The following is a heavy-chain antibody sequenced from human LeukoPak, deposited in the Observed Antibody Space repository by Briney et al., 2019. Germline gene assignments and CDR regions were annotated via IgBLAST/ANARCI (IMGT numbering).Heavy chain of an antibody. V-gene: IGHV4-30-2*02. D-gene: IGHD5-18*01. CDR2: IYHSGST. CDR3: ARFKPAMANHYYFDY. Sequence: SETLSLTCTVSGGSISSGGYYWSWIRQPPGKGLEWIGYIYHSGSTYYNPSLKSRVTISVDRSKNQFSLKLSSVTAADTAVYYCARFKPAMANHYYFDYRGQGTLVTVSS. J-gene: IGHJ4*02. CDR1: GGSISSGGYY.